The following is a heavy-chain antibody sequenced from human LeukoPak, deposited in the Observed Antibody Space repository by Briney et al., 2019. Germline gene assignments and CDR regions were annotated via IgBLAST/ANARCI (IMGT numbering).Heavy chain of an antibody. CDR2: IKSDGSST. Sequence: PGGSLRLSCAASGFTFSSYWMHWIRQAPGKGLVWVSRIKSDGSSTSYADSVKGRFTISRDNSKNTLYLQMNSLRAEDTAVYYCAKDNTYYYDSSGYDYWGQGTLVTVSS. V-gene: IGHV3-74*01. J-gene: IGHJ4*02. D-gene: IGHD3-22*01. CDR3: AKDNTYYYDSSGYDY. CDR1: GFTFSSYW.